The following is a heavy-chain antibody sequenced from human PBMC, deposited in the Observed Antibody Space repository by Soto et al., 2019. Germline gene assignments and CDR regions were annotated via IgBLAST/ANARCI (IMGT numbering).Heavy chain of an antibody. CDR1: GFTFSSYG. CDR3: AKGGRTGTTFDY. CDR2: ISYDGSNK. D-gene: IGHD1-7*01. J-gene: IGHJ4*02. V-gene: IGHV3-30*18. Sequence: SLRLSCAASGFTFSSYGMHWVRQAPGKGLEWVAVISYDGSNKYYADSVKGRFTISRDNSKNTLYLQMNSLRAEDTAVYYCAKGGRTGTTFDYWGQGTLVTVSS.